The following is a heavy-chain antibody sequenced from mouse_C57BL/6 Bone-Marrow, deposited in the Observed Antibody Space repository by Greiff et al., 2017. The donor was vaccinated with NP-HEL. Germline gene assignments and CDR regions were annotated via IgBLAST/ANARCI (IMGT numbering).Heavy chain of an antibody. CDR2: IRLKSDNYAT. J-gene: IGHJ4*01. Sequence: QSGGGLVQPGGSMKLSCVASGFTFSNYWMNWVRQSPEKGLEWVAQIRLKSDNYATHYAESVKGRFTISRDDSKSSVYLQMNNLRAEDTGIYYCTDYYGSPYAMDYWGQGTSVTVSS. CDR3: TDYYGSPYAMDY. D-gene: IGHD1-1*01. V-gene: IGHV6-3*01. CDR1: GFTFSNYW.